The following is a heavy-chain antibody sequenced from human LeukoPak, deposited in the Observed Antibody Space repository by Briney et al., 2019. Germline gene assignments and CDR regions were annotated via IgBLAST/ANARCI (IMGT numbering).Heavy chain of an antibody. CDR2: INAGNGNT. J-gene: IGHJ4*02. CDR1: GYTFTNYA. D-gene: IGHD2-2*02. V-gene: IGHV1-3*01. Sequence: ASVKVSCKASGYTFTNYAMHWVRQAPGQRLEWMGWINAGNGNTKYSQKFQDRVTITRDTSASTAYMELSSLRSEDTAVYYCARSPRPVPAAIDWGQGTLVTVSS. CDR3: ARSPRPVPAAID.